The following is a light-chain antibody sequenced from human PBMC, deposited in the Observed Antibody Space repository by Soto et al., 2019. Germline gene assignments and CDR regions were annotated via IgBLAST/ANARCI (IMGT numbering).Light chain of an antibody. CDR3: QQLNSYPRT. CDR1: QGISSY. V-gene: IGKV1-9*01. Sequence: DIQLTQSPSFLSASVRDRVTITCRASQGISSYLAWYQQKPGKAPKLLIYAASTLQSGVPSRFSGSGSGTEFTLTISSLQPKDFATYYCQQLNSYPRTFGQGTKVEIK. CDR2: AAS. J-gene: IGKJ1*01.